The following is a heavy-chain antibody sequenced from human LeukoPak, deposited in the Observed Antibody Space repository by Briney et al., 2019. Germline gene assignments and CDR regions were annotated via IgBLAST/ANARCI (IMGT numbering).Heavy chain of an antibody. CDR2: ISYDGSNK. J-gene: IGHJ4*02. CDR3: ARMTTGTWNY. CDR1: GFTFTTSS. V-gene: IGHV3-33*05. Sequence: PGGSLRLSCAASGFTFTTSSMHWVRQAPGKGLEWVAVISYDGSNKYYADSVKGRFTISRDNSKNTLYLQMNSLRAEDTAVYYCARMTTGTWNYWGQGTLVTVSS. D-gene: IGHD1-1*01.